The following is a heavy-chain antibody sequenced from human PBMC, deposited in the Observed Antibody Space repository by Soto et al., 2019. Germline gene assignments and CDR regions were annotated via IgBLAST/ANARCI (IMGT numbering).Heavy chain of an antibody. V-gene: IGHV1-8*01. D-gene: IGHD3-10*01. Sequence: ASVKVSCKASGYTFTSYDISWVRQATGQGLEWMGWMNPNNGNTDYAPKFQGRVAMTMNTSIGTAYMELSSLRSEDTAVYYCARSPRNYYALGSYSYFRHWGQGTLVTVSS. CDR1: GYTFTSYD. J-gene: IGHJ1*01. CDR3: ARSPRNYYALGSYSYFRH. CDR2: MNPNNGNT.